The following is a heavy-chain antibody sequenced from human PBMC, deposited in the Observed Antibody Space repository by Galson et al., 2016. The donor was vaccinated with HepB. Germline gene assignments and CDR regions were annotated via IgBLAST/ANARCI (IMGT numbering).Heavy chain of an antibody. J-gene: IGHJ4*02. CDR2: ISFDGSNK. CDR1: GFTFSSYA. CDR3: VRATSEMATIQRGYFDY. D-gene: IGHD5-24*01. Sequence: SLRLSCAASGFTFSSYAMHWVRQAPGKGLEWVAVISFDGSNKYYADSVKGRFTISRDNSKNTLYLQMNSLRAEDTAVYYCVRATSEMATIQRGYFDYWGQGSLVTVAS. V-gene: IGHV3-30-3*01.